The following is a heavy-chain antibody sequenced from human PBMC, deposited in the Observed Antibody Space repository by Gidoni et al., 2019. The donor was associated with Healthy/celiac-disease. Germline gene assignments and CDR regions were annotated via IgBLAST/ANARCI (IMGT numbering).Heavy chain of an antibody. Sequence: QVQLVESGGGVVHPGRSLRLSCAASGFTFSSYGMHWVRQAPGKGLEWVAVIWYDGSNKYYADSVKGRFTISRDNSKNTLYLQMNSLRAEDTAVYYCARAGGSSGSLGAYWGQGTLVTVSS. CDR1: GFTFSSYG. V-gene: IGHV3-33*01. CDR3: ARAGGSSGSLGAY. CDR2: IWYDGSNK. J-gene: IGHJ4*02. D-gene: IGHD6-19*01.